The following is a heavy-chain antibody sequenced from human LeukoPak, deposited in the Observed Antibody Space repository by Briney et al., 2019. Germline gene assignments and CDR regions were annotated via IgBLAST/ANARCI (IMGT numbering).Heavy chain of an antibody. CDR3: ARGTRGRFGEFLTFDY. CDR1: GGSISSYY. J-gene: IGHJ4*02. CDR2: IYYSGST. D-gene: IGHD3-10*01. V-gene: IGHV4-59*08. Sequence: SETLSLTCTVSGGSISSYYWSWIRQPPGKGLEWIGYIYYSGSTNYNPSLKSRVTISVDTSKNQFSLKLSSVTAADTAVYYCARGTRGRFGEFLTFDYWGQGTLVTVSS.